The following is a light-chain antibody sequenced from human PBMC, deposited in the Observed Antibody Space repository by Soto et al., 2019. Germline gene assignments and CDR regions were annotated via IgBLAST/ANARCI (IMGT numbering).Light chain of an antibody. CDR2: GAS. J-gene: IGKJ5*01. V-gene: IGKV3-15*01. Sequence: EIVMTQPPATLSVSPGERPTLSCRASQSVSSNLAWYQQKPGQAPRLLIYGASTRATGIPARFSGTGSGTEFTLTISSLQSEDFAVYYCEQYNNWPITFGQGTRLEIK. CDR1: QSVSSN. CDR3: EQYNNWPIT.